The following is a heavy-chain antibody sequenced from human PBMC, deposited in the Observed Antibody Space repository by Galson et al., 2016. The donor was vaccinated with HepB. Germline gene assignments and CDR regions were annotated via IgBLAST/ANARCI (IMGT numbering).Heavy chain of an antibody. J-gene: IGHJ4*02. D-gene: IGHD1-26*01. CDR2: ISCSTGYT. CDR1: GFTFSSYA. Sequence: SLRLSCAASGFTFSSYAMSWVRQAPGKGLEWVSGISCSTGYTYYADSVKGRFTNSRDNSKNTLYLQMNSLRAEDTAGYYCAKGDPPGADWGQGTLVTVSS. CDR3: AKGDPPGAD. V-gene: IGHV3-23*01.